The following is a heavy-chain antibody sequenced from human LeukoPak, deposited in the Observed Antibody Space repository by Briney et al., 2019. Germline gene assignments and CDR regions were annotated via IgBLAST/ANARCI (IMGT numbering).Heavy chain of an antibody. J-gene: IGHJ3*02. CDR2: ISAYNGNT. V-gene: IGHV1-18*01. D-gene: IGHD2-15*01. CDR1: GYTFTSYG. Sequence: ASVKVSCKASGYTFTSYGISWVRQAPGQGLEWVGWISAYNGNTNYAQKLQGRVTMTTDTSTSTAYMELRSLRSDDTAVYYCARDHGGTYCSGGSCYDPNDAFDIWGQGTMVTVSS. CDR3: ARDHGGTYCSGGSCYDPNDAFDI.